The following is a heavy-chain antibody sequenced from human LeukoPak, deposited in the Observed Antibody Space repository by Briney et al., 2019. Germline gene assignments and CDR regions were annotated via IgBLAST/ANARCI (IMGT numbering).Heavy chain of an antibody. CDR1: GGAISSTNYN. CDR2: IYYSGST. Sequence: KASETLSLTCTVYGGAISSTNYNWVWIRQPPGKGLEWMGSIYYSGSTYYNPSLKSRVALSVDMSKNQFSLKLSFVTAADTAVYYCASLYCSSTSCYDSNHDYWGQGTLVTVSS. D-gene: IGHD2-2*01. J-gene: IGHJ4*02. CDR3: ASLYCSSTSCYDSNHDY. V-gene: IGHV4-39*07.